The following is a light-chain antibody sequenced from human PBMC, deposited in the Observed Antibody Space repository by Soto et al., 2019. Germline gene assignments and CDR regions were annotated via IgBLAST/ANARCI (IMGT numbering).Light chain of an antibody. CDR2: DVS. Sequence: QSALTQPRSVSGSPGQSVTISCTGTGSGLGHYNSVSWYQCHPGKAPKLIIFDVSERPAGVPDRFSGSKSANTASLTISGLQVEDEADYYCCSYAGSYVYVFRTGTK. CDR1: GSGLGHYNS. V-gene: IGLV2-11*01. J-gene: IGLJ1*01. CDR3: CSYAGSYVYV.